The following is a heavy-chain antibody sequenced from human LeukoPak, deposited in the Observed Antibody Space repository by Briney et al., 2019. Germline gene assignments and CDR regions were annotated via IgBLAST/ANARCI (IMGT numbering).Heavy chain of an antibody. Sequence: SVKVSCKASGGTFSSYAISWVRQAPGQGLEWMGGIIPIFGTANYAQKFQGRVTITADESTSTAYMELSSLRSEDTAVYYCARDMPGVIVVVTENWFDPWGQGTLVTVSS. D-gene: IGHD3-22*01. J-gene: IGHJ5*02. V-gene: IGHV1-69*01. CDR2: IIPIFGTA. CDR1: GGTFSSYA. CDR3: ARDMPGVIVVVTENWFDP.